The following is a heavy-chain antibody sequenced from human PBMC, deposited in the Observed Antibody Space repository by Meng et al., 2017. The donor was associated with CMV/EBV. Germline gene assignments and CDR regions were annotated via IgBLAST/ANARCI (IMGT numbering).Heavy chain of an antibody. V-gene: IGHV4-39*01. CDR3: ARHRQQLILHAFDI. Sequence: SETLSLTCTVSGGSISSSSYYWGWIRQPPGKGLEWIGSIYYSGSTYYNPSLKSRVTISVDTSKNQFSLKLSSATAADTAVYYCARHRQQLILHAFDIWGQGTMVTVSS. D-gene: IGHD6-13*01. CDR1: GGSISSSSYY. CDR2: IYYSGST. J-gene: IGHJ3*02.